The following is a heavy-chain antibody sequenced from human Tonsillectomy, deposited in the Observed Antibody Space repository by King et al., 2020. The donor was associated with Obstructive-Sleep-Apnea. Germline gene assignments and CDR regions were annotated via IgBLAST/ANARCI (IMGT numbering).Heavy chain of an antibody. CDR3: ARDFGSRRLYYFDY. D-gene: IGHD3-3*01. CDR2: IIWDGSDS. J-gene: IGHJ4*02. V-gene: IGHV3-43D*03. CDR1: GFIFDDYA. Sequence: VQLVESGGVVVQPGGSLRLSCAGSGFIFDDYAMHWVRQAPGKGLEWVSLIIWDGSDSYYADSVKGRFTISRDNRKNSLYLQMNSLRADDTALYYCARDFGSRRLYYFDYWGQGTLVTVSS.